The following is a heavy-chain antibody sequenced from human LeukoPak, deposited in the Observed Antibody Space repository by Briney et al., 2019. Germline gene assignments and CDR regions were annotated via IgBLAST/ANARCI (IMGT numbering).Heavy chain of an antibody. J-gene: IGHJ4*02. V-gene: IGHV3-74*03. Sequence: GGSLRLSCAASGFTLGKYWMHWVRQAPGKGLVWVSRGEGDGRSSTYADSVKGRFSISRDNAKNTLYLQMNSLRAEDTAVYYCTYSDHSNYWGQGTLVTVSS. CDR2: GEGDGRSS. CDR1: GFTLGKYW. CDR3: TYSDHSNY. D-gene: IGHD4-17*01.